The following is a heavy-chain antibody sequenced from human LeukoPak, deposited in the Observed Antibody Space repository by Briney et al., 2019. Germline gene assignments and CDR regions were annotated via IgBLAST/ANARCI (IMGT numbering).Heavy chain of an antibody. V-gene: IGHV3-7*01. CDR2: INQDGSET. D-gene: IGHD1-1*01. CDR3: ARDPKRRFDY. J-gene: IGHJ4*02. Sequence: GGPLRLSCAASGFTFSDYYMSWVRQAPGKGLEWVASINQDGSETFYVDSVKGRFIISRDNAKSSVFLQMNSLRADDTGIYYCARDPKRRFDYWGQGTLVTVSS. CDR1: GFTFSDYY.